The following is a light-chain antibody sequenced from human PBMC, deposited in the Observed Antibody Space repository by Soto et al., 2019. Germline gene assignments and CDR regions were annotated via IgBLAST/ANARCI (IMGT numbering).Light chain of an antibody. CDR1: QDISVY. J-gene: IGKJ5*01. Sequence: DIQMTQSPSSLTASVGGRVTITCRASQDISVYLAWYQQKPGKVPKLLIYSASTLQSGVPSRYSGSRSGTDFTLTISSLQPEDVASYYCQKFNTADLTCGQETRQEI. V-gene: IGKV1-27*01. CDR2: SAS. CDR3: QKFNTADLT.